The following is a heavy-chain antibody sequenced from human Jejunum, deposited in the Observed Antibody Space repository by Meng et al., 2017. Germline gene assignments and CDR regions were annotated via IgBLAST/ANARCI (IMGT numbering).Heavy chain of an antibody. CDR1: GFTFRSYA. D-gene: IGHD1-26*01. Sequence: GESLKISCAASGFTFRSYAMHWVRQTPGKGLEWVALISDDEQNKYYADSVKGRFTISRDNSRNTLYLQMNSLSAEDTAAYYCARDRTASGSFGNYGMDVWGQGTTVTVSS. CDR3: ARDRTASGSFGNYGMDV. J-gene: IGHJ6*02. V-gene: IGHV3-30*04. CDR2: ISDDEQNK.